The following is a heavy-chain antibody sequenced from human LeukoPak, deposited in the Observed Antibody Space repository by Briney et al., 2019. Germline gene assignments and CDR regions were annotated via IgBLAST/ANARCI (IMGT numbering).Heavy chain of an antibody. Sequence: PGGSLRLSCAASGFTFSTYGMHWVRQAPGKGLEWVAVIWYDGSNKNYADSVKGRFTISRDNSKNTLYLQMNSLRAEDTAVYYCAKDDGLAAAGTSFDYWGQGTLVTVSS. CDR2: IWYDGSNK. D-gene: IGHD6-13*01. CDR3: AKDDGLAAAGTSFDY. V-gene: IGHV3-33*06. J-gene: IGHJ4*02. CDR1: GFTFSTYG.